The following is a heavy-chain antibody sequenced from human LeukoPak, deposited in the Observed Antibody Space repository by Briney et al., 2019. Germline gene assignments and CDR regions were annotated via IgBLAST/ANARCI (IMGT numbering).Heavy chain of an antibody. J-gene: IGHJ5*02. CDR3: ARDRRYCSSTSCPHVNWFDP. CDR2: INPNSGGT. Sequence: GASVKVSCKTSGYTFTGYYMHWVRHAPGQGLEWMGWINPNSGGTNYAQKFQGRVTMTRDTSISTAYMELSRLRSDDTAVYYCARDRRYCSSTSCPHVNWFDPWGQGTLVTVSS. CDR1: GYTFTGYY. V-gene: IGHV1-2*02. D-gene: IGHD2-2*01.